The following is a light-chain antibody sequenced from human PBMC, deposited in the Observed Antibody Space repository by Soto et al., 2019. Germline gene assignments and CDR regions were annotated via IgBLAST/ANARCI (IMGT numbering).Light chain of an antibody. V-gene: IGKV3-15*01. Sequence: IVLTQSPGTLSLSPGERATLSCRASQTGSNSYLAWYQQKSGQAPRLLIYGTSTRATGIPARFSGSGSGTEFTLTISSLQSEDFAVYYCQQYNDWLWTFGQGTKVDI. J-gene: IGKJ1*01. CDR1: QTGSNSY. CDR2: GTS. CDR3: QQYNDWLWT.